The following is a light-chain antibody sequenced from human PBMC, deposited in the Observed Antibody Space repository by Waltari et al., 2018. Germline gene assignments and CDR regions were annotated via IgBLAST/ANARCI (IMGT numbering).Light chain of an antibody. V-gene: IGLV4-69*01. J-gene: IGLJ3*02. CDR3: QTGGHGTWV. Sequence: QLVLTQSPSASASLGASVKLTCTLSSGHSSNIIAWLQQQPEKGPRYLMKVNSDGSHSKGDESPDRFSGASSGAERYLTSSSLQSEDEADYYCQTGGHGTWVFGGGTKLTVL. CDR1: SGHSSNI. CDR2: VNSDGSH.